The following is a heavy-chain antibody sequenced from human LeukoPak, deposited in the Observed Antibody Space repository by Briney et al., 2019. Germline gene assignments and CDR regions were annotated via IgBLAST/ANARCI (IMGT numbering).Heavy chain of an antibody. D-gene: IGHD2-2*01. J-gene: IGHJ6*03. CDR1: GYTFTGYY. CDR3: ARGPIIDIVIVPAADGYYYMDV. CDR2: INPNSGGT. Sequence: ASVKVSCKTSGYTFTGYYMHWVRQAPGQGLEWMGWINPNSGGTNYAQKFQGRVTMTRDTSTSTAYMELSRLRSDDTAVYYCARGPIIDIVIVPAADGYYYMDVWGKGTTVTVSS. V-gene: IGHV1-2*02.